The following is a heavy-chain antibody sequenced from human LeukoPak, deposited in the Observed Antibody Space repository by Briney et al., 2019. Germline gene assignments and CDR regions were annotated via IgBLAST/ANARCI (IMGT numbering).Heavy chain of an antibody. J-gene: IGHJ4*02. D-gene: IGHD5-18*01. CDR1: GGSISSGGYC. CDR2: IYYSGST. CDR3: ARRASDTAMVLFDY. Sequence: PSQTLSLTCTVSGGSISSGGYCWSWIRQHPGKGLEWIGYIYYSGSTYYNPSLKSRVTISVDTSKNQFSLKLSSVTAADTAVYYCARRASDTAMVLFDYWGQGTLVTVSS. V-gene: IGHV4-31*03.